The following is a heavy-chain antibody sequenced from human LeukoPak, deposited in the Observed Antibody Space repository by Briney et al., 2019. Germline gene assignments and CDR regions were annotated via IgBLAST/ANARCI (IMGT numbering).Heavy chain of an antibody. V-gene: IGHV4-59*01. J-gene: IGHJ4*02. CDR3: ARDGGIDRYFDY. Sequence: SETLSLTCAVSGGSISSYYWSWIRQPPGKGLEWIGYIYYSGSTNYNPSLKSRVTISVDTSKNQFSLKLSSVTAADTAVYYCARDGGIDRYFDYWGQGTLVTVSS. CDR2: IYYSGST. CDR1: GGSISSYY. D-gene: IGHD3-16*01.